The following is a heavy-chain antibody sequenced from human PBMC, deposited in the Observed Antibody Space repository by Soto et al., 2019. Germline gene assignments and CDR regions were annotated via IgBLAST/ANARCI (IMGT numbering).Heavy chain of an antibody. CDR2: IWYDGSNK. CDR3: AREGYYDSSAWGGYYYGMDV. J-gene: IGHJ6*02. CDR1: GFTFSSYG. Sequence: QVQLVESGGGVVQPGRSLRLSCAASGFTFSSYGMHWVRQAPGKGLEWVAVIWYDGSNKYYADSVKGRFTISRDNSKNTLYLQMNRLRAEDTAVYYCAREGYYDSSAWGGYYYGMDVWGQGTTVTVSS. D-gene: IGHD3-22*01. V-gene: IGHV3-33*01.